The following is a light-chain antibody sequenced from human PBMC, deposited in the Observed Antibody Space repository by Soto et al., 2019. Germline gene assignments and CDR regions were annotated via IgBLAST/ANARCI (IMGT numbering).Light chain of an antibody. V-gene: IGLV2-23*01. CDR1: SSDVGSYNL. CDR3: STYAGRVV. J-gene: IGLJ2*01. CDR2: EGT. Sequence: QSALTQPASVSGSPGQSITISCTGTSSDVGSYNLVSWYQQHPGKAPKLMIYEGTNRPSGVSNRFSGSKSGNTASLTISGLQSEDEAHYYCSTYAGRVVFGGGTQLTVL.